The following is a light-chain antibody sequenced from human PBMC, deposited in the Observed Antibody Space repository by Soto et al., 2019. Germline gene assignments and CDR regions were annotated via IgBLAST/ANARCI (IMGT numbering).Light chain of an antibody. CDR1: QSITSDC. J-gene: IGKJ4*01. Sequence: EIVLTQSPGTLSLSPGERATLSCRASQSITSDCLAWYRQKPGQAPRLLIYGASRRATGIPDRFSGSGSGTDFTLTISRLEPEDFAVYYCQQYQYAISPPVTFGGGTTVEIK. CDR3: QQYQYAISPPVT. CDR2: GAS. V-gene: IGKV3-20*01.